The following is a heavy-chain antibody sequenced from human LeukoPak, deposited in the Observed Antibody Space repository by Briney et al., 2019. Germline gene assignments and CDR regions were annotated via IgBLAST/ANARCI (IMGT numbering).Heavy chain of an antibody. CDR3: ARGSRGGYYDSEEYFQH. D-gene: IGHD3-22*01. CDR2: IYYSGST. V-gene: IGHV4-59*08. CDR1: GGSISGYY. Sequence: PSETLSLTCTVSGGSISGYYWSWSRQPPGKGVEWIGYIYYSGSTYYNPSLKSRVTISVDTSKNQFSLKLSSVTAADTAVYYCARGSRGGYYDSEEYFQHWGQGTLVTVSS. J-gene: IGHJ1*01.